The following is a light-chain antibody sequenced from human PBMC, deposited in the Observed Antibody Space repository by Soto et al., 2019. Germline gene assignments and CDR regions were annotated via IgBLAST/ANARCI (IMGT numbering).Light chain of an antibody. V-gene: IGLV2-14*01. Sequence: QSVLTQPAAVSVSPGQSISISCAGARDDIGAYDFVSWYQQRPATTPKLLVSESPHRPSGVSDRSSGCKSGNTASLTISGLQAEDEADYYCNSYTNSSAVVFGGGTKVTVL. CDR2: ESP. CDR1: RDDIGAYDF. J-gene: IGLJ2*01. CDR3: NSYTNSSAVV.